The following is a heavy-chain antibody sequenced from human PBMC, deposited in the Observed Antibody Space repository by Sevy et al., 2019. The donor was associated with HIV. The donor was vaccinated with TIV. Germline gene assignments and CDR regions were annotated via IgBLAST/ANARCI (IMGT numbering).Heavy chain of an antibody. J-gene: IGHJ4*02. V-gene: IGHV3-7*04. Sequence: GGSLRLSCVASGFTLSSYWMSWVRQVPGQGLEWVADIKQDGNDKNYRDSVKGRFTISRDNAKKSLYLQMNNLRVEDTALYYCVRVRAFLLFGELPRYRFDSWGQGTLLTVSS. D-gene: IGHD3-10*01. CDR2: IKQDGNDK. CDR1: GFTLSSYW. CDR3: VRVRAFLLFGELPRYRFDS.